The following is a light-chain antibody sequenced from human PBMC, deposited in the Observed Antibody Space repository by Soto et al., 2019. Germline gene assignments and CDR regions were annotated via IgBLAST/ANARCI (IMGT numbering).Light chain of an antibody. J-gene: IGLJ1*01. Sequence: QLVLTQPPSASGTPGQRVTISCSGSGSNIGSHTVSWYQQLLGTAPNLLIYSNDQRPSGVPDRFSGSKSGTSASLAISGLQSEDEADYYCSAWDNSLNGYVFGPGTKVTVL. CDR3: SAWDNSLNGYV. CDR2: SND. CDR1: GSNIGSHT. V-gene: IGLV1-44*01.